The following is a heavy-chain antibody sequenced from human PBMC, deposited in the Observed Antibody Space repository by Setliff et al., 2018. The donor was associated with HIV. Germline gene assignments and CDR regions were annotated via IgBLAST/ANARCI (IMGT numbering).Heavy chain of an antibody. CDR2: VIPIFGST. CDR1: GGTFRKYS. D-gene: IGHD3-22*01. Sequence: VKVSCKASGGTFRKYSTNWVRQAPGQGLEWMGGVIPIFGSTTYAQKFQDRVTITADESKDTVEMELSSLTSEDTAVYYCARDDHYYDMGSILSDWFFDLWDRGTLGTVS. J-gene: IGHJ2*01. V-gene: IGHV1-69*01. CDR3: ARDDHYYDMGSILSDWFFDL.